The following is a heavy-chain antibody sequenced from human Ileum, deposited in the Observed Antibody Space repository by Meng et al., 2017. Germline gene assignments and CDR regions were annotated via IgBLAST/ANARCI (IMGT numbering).Heavy chain of an antibody. CDR1: GGSVSSASYY. V-gene: IGHV4-61*01. CDR2: IHYSGSR. J-gene: IGHJ4*02. CDR3: ARFYGSGTFEVHDY. Sequence: HVLLQGAGPGMVRPSETRSLTCNVSGGSVSSASYYWSWIRQPPGKGLEWIGLIHYSGSRNYNPSLKSRVTMSVDTSKNQVSLRLTSVTAADTAVYYCARFYGSGTFEVHDYWGQGTLVTVSS. D-gene: IGHD3-10*01.